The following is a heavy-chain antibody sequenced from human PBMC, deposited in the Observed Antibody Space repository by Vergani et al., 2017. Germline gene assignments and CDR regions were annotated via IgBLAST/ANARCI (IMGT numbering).Heavy chain of an antibody. V-gene: IGHV4-39*01. CDR1: GGSISSSSYY. Sequence: QVQLQESGPGLVKPSETLSLTCTVSGGSISSSSYYWGWIRQPPGKGLEWIGSIYYSGSTYYNPSLKSRVTISVDTSKNQFSLKLSSVTAADTAVYYCARLGTRGIVVVPAAASPFDYWGQGTLVTVSS. D-gene: IGHD2-2*01. J-gene: IGHJ4*02. CDR2: IYYSGST. CDR3: ARLGTRGIVVVPAAASPFDY.